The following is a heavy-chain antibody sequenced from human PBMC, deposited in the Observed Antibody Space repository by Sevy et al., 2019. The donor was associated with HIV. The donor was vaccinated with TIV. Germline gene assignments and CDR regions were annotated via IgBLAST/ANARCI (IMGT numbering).Heavy chain of an antibody. D-gene: IGHD3-3*01. CDR3: ARRSNPGPSYYDFWSGYYTGWFDP. V-gene: IGHV3-48*01. CDR1: GFTFSSYS. J-gene: IGHJ5*02. Sequence: GGSLRLSCAASGFTFSSYSMNWVRQAPGKGLEWVSYISSSSSTIYYADSVKGRFTISRDNAKNSLYLQMNSLRAEDTAVYYGARRSNPGPSYYDFWSGYYTGWFDPWGQGTLVTVSS. CDR2: ISSSSSTI.